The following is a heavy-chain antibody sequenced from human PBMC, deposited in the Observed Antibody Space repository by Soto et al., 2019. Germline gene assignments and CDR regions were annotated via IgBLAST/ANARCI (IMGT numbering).Heavy chain of an antibody. CDR2: IYWDDDK. CDR3: AHSSYDYIWGSYRQNWFDP. D-gene: IGHD3-16*02. J-gene: IGHJ5*02. CDR1: GFSLSTSGVG. V-gene: IGHV2-5*02. Sequence: QITLKESGPTLVNPTQTLTLTCTFSGFSLSTSGVGVGWIRQPPGKALEWLALIYWDDDKRYSPSLKSRLTITKDTSKNQVVLTMTNMDPVDTATYYCAHSSYDYIWGSYRQNWFDPWGQGTLVTVSS.